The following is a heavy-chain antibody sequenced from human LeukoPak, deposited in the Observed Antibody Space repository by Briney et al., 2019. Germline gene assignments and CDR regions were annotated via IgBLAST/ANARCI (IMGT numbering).Heavy chain of an antibody. D-gene: IGHD6-19*01. CDR1: GYTFTGYY. CDR2: INPNSGGT. Sequence: ASVKVSCKASGYTFTGYYMHWVRQAPGQGLEWMGWINPNSGGTNYAQKFQGWVTMTRDTSISTAYMELSRLRSDDTAVYYCARGKKESGWTFDYWGQGTLVTVSS. V-gene: IGHV1-2*04. J-gene: IGHJ4*02. CDR3: ARGKKESGWTFDY.